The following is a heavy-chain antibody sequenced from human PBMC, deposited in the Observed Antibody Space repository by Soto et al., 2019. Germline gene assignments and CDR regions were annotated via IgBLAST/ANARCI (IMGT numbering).Heavy chain of an antibody. V-gene: IGHV4-34*01. J-gene: IGHJ3*02. CDR3: ARYRRYYDILTGYRDAFDI. CDR2: INHSGST. Sequence: PSETLSLTCAVYGGSFSGYYWSWIRQPPGKGLEWIGEINHSGSTNYNPSLKSRVTISVDRSKNQFSLKLSSVTAADTAVYYCARYRRYYDILTGYRDAFDIWGKGKMVTVSS. CDR1: GGSFSGYY. D-gene: IGHD3-9*01.